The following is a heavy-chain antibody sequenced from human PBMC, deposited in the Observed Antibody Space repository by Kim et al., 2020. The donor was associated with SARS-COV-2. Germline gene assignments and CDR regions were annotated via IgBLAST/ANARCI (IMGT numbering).Heavy chain of an antibody. D-gene: IGHD2-2*01. CDR1: GYTFTSYA. CDR3: ARDLRVVPAASWGGAGSSWLLRYNYYYYYGMDV. CDR2: INTNTGNP. V-gene: IGHV7-4-1*02. Sequence: ASVKVSCKASGYTFTSYAMNWVRQAPGQGLEWMGWINTNTGNPTYAQGFTGRFVFSLDTSVSTAYLQISSLKAEDTAVYYCARDLRVVPAASWGGAGSSWLLRYNYYYYYGMDVWGQGTTVTVSS. J-gene: IGHJ6*02.